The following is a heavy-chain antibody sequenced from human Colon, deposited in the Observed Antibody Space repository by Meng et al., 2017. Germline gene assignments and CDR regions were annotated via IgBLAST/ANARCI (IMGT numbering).Heavy chain of an antibody. J-gene: IGHJ4*02. CDR2: INASNGNT. Sequence: QVQFVQPGADGKKPGPLVKFPCMVSGYTSTNYAIHWVRQAPGQRLEWMGWINASNGNTKYSQNFQGRFTITRDTSASTAYMELSSLRSEDTAVYYCARGIWSLTKIAYYFDYWGQGTLVTVSS. CDR1: GYTSTNYA. CDR3: ARGIWSLTKIAYYFDY. D-gene: IGHD2/OR15-2a*01. V-gene: IGHV1-3*01.